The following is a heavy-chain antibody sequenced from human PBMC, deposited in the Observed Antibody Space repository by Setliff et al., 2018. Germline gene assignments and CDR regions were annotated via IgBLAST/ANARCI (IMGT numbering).Heavy chain of an antibody. CDR2: ISVYTGNT. CDR1: GYTYTNYG. V-gene: IGHV1-18*01. CDR3: SRLVRYCSKTTCQTASGAEL. D-gene: IGHD2-8*01. J-gene: IGHJ4*02. Sequence: SVKVSCKASGYTYTNYGITWVRQAPGQGLEWMGWISVYTGNTNYAPKLQGRVTMTTDASTSTAYMELRGLTSDDTAVYYCSRLVRYCSKTTCQTASGAELWGQGTLVTVSS.